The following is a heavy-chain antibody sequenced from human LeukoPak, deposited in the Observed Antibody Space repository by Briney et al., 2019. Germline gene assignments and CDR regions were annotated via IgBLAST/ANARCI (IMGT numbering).Heavy chain of an antibody. J-gene: IGHJ4*02. CDR1: GFTSSSYW. CDR3: ARRESSGWYVDY. CDR2: ISYDGSYK. Sequence: GGSLRLSCAASGFTSSSYWMSWVRQAPGKGLEWVAIISYDGSYKYYADSVKGRFTISRDNSKNTLSLQVNTLRAEDTAVYYCARRESSGWYVDYWGQGTLVTVSS. D-gene: IGHD6-19*01. V-gene: IGHV3-30*03.